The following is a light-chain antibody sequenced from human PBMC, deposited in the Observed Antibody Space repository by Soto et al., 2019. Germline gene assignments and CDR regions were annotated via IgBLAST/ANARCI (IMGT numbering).Light chain of an antibody. J-gene: IGKJ5*01. V-gene: IGKV3-11*01. CDR1: QSVSSN. CDR2: DAS. CDR3: QRGDT. Sequence: ETVLTRSPATLSLSPGERATLSCRASQSVSSNLAWYQQKPGQAPRLLIYDASNRATGIPARFSGSGSGTDFTLTISSLEPEDFAVYYCQRGDTFGQGTRLEIK.